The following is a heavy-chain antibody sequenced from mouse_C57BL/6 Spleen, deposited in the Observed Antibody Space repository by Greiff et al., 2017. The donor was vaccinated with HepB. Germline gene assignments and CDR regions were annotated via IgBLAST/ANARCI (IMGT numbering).Heavy chain of an antibody. CDR2: ISSGGSYT. V-gene: IGHV5-6*01. CDR1: GFTFSSYG. D-gene: IGHD1-1*01. CDR3: ARVYYGSSYPNWYFDV. J-gene: IGHJ1*03. Sequence: EVQLVESGGDLVKPGGSLKLSCAASGFTFSSYGMSWVRQTPDKRLEWVATISSGGSYTYYPDSVKGRFTISRDNAKNTLYLQMSSLKSEDTAMYYCARVYYGSSYPNWYFDVWGTGTTVTVSS.